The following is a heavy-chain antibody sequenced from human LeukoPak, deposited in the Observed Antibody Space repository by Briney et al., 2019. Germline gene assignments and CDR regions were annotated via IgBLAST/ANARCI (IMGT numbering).Heavy chain of an antibody. CDR3: ARPVSAAGTVDY. CDR1: GFTFSTYS. V-gene: IGHV3-21*01. CDR2: ISSGSRYM. J-gene: IGHJ4*02. Sequence: PGGSLRLSCAASGFTFSTYSMNWVRQAPGKGLEWVSCISSGSRYMYYADSVKGRFTISRDNAKNSLYLQMSGLRAEDTAVYYCARPVSAAGTVDYWGQGTLVTVSS. D-gene: IGHD6-13*01.